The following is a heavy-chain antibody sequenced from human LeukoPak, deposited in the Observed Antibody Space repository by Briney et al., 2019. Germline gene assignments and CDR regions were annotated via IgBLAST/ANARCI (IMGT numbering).Heavy chain of an antibody. CDR3: AAAGTFISYFDY. Sequence: GGSLRLSCAASGFTFSSYAMGWVRQAPGKGLEWVSAISGSGGSTYYADSVKGRFTISRDNSKNTLYLQMNSLRAEDTAVYYCAAAGTFISYFDYWGQGTLVTVSS. J-gene: IGHJ4*02. D-gene: IGHD6-13*01. CDR1: GFTFSSYA. V-gene: IGHV3-23*01. CDR2: ISGSGGST.